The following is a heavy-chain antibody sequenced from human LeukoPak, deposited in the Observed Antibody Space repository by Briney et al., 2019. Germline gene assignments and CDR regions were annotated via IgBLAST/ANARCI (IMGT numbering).Heavy chain of an antibody. D-gene: IGHD2-2*01. J-gene: IGHJ2*01. CDR1: GGPISSYY. CDR3: ARVEVVPAAMEMYWYFDL. CDR2: IYTSGRT. Sequence: SETLSLTCTVSGGPISSYYWRWIRQPAGKGLEWIGRIYTSGRTHYKPSLKSRVTMSVDTSKNQFSLKLGSVTAAYTAVYYCARVEVVPAAMEMYWYFDLWGRGTLVTVSS. V-gene: IGHV4-4*07.